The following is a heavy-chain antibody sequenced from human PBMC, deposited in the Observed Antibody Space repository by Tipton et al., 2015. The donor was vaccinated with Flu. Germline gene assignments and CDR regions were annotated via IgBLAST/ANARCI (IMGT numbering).Heavy chain of an antibody. CDR3: ARDAMIVAEGWFDP. CDR1: GYSISSGYY. Sequence: TLSLTCTVSGYSISSGYYWGWIRQPPGKGLEWIGSIYHSGSTYYNPSLKSRVTISVDTSKNQFSLKLSSVTAADTAVYYCARDAMIVAEGWFDPWGQGTLVTVSS. CDR2: IYHSGST. J-gene: IGHJ5*02. V-gene: IGHV4-38-2*02. D-gene: IGHD3-22*01.